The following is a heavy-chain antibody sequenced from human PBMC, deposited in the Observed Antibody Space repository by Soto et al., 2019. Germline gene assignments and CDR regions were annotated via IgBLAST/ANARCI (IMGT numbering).Heavy chain of an antibody. D-gene: IGHD4-4*01. CDR2: ISYDGVEK. CDR1: GFTFVSNG. J-gene: IGHJ6*02. CDR3: AETNYVYFFHAGLDV. Sequence: GGSLRLSCAASGFTFVSNGVHWVRQAPGKGLEWVAVISYDGVEKFYADSVKGRFTISRDNSMNTVNLQMNSLSAGDTAVYYCAETNYVYFFHAGLDVWGQGTTVTVSS. V-gene: IGHV3-30*18.